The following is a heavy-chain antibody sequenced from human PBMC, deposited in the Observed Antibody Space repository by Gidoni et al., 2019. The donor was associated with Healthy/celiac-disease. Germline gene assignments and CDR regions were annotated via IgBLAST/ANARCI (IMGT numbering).Heavy chain of an antibody. V-gene: IGHV4-39*01. Sequence: QLQLQESGPGLVKPSETLSLTCTVSGGSISSSSYYWGWIRQPPGKGLEWIGSIYYSGSTYYNPSLKSRVTISVDTSKNQFSLKLSSVTAADTAVYYCAVGGSYYHFDYWGQGTLVTVSS. CDR2: IYYSGST. CDR1: GGSISSSSYY. CDR3: AVGGSYYHFDY. D-gene: IGHD1-26*01. J-gene: IGHJ4*02.